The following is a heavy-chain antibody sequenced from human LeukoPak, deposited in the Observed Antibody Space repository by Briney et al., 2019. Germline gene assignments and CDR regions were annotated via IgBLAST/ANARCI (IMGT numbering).Heavy chain of an antibody. CDR2: IIPIFGTA. V-gene: IGHV1-69*13. Sequence: SVKVSCKASGGTFSSYAISWVRQAPGQGLEWMGGIIPIFGTANYAQKFQGRVTITADESTSTAYMELSSLRSEDTAVYYCARPYEQWLSPLSAWGQGTLVTASS. D-gene: IGHD6-19*01. CDR1: GGTFSSYA. CDR3: ARPYEQWLSPLSA. J-gene: IGHJ1*01.